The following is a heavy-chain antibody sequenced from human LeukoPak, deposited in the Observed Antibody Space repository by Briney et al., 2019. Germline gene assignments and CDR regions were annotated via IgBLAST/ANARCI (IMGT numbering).Heavy chain of an antibody. CDR1: GFTFSRYY. Sequence: PGGSLRLSCAASGFTFSRYYMNWVRQAPGKGLEWISYLSSSGSTTIYADSVKGRFTVSRDNDKNSLSLQMESLRAEDTAVYYCARVPVQKFERVYMDVWGRGTTVTVSS. V-gene: IGHV3-11*01. J-gene: IGHJ6*03. CDR3: ARVPVQKFERVYMDV. CDR2: LSSSGSTT. D-gene: IGHD3-10*01.